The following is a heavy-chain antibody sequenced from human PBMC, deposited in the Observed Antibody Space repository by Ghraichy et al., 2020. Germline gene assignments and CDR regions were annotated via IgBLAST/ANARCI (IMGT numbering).Heavy chain of an antibody. Sequence: SETLSLTCAVYGGSFSGYYWSWIRQPPGKGLEWIGEINHSGSTNYNPSLKSQVTISVDTSKNQFSLKLSSVTAADTAVYYCARPGRRAVRYYWYFDLWGRGTLVTVSS. D-gene: IGHD6-6*01. CDR2: INHSGST. CDR1: GGSFSGYY. V-gene: IGHV4-34*01. J-gene: IGHJ2*01. CDR3: ARPGRRAVRYYWYFDL.